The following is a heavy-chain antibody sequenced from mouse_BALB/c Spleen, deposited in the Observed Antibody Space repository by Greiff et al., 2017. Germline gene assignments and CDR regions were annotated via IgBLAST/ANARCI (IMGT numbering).Heavy chain of an antibody. Sequence: EVKLMESGGGLVKLGGSLKLSCAASGFTFSSYYMSWVRQTPEKRLELVAAINSNGGSTYYPDTVKGRFTISRDNAKNTLYLQMSSLKSEDTALYYCARHGEGWYFDVWGAGTTVTVSS. CDR2: INSNGGST. V-gene: IGHV5-6-2*01. CDR1: GFTFSSYY. CDR3: ARHGEGWYFDV. J-gene: IGHJ1*01.